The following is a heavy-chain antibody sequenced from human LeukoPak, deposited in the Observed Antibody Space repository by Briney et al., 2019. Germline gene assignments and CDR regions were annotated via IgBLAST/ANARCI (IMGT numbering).Heavy chain of an antibody. D-gene: IGHD7-27*01. CDR2: VYYSGST. CDR3: ARHGSGNWGNFDY. J-gene: IGHJ4*02. CDR1: GGSISSYY. V-gene: IGHV4-59*08. Sequence: PSETLSLTCTVSGGSISSYYWSWIRQPPGKGLEWIGYVYYSGSTNYNPSLKSRLTMSVDTSKNQFSLKLSSVTAADTAVFFCARHGSGNWGNFDYWGQGTLVTVSS.